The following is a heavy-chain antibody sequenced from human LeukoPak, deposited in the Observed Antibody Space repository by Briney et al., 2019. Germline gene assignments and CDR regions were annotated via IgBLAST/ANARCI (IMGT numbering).Heavy chain of an antibody. D-gene: IGHD1-26*01. CDR2: ISGSGDSA. V-gene: IGHV3-23*01. CDR3: ARDQGVGATTRGLKDAFDI. J-gene: IGHJ3*02. Sequence: PGGSLRLSRAASGFTFRIYAMSWVRQAPGKGLEWVSAISGSGDSAYYADSVKGRFTISRDSSKSTLSLQMNSLRAEDTAVYYCARDQGVGATTRGLKDAFDIWGQGTMVTVSS. CDR1: GFTFRIYA.